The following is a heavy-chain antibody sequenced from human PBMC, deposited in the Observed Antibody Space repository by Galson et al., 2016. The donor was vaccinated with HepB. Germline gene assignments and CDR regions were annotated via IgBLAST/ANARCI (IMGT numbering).Heavy chain of an antibody. D-gene: IGHD1-1*01. CDR1: GFPFSSYG. J-gene: IGHJ6*02. V-gene: IGHV3-33*01. CDR3: SRDGCPRQPHDYGIDV. Sequence: SLRLSCAASGFPFSSYGMHWVRQAPGKGLEWVGFICYDGCNNFYEDSVKGRFTISRDNSKNTLYLQMDSLRAEDTSVYYCSRDGCPRQPHDYGIDVWGQGTTVTVSS. CDR2: ICYDGCNN.